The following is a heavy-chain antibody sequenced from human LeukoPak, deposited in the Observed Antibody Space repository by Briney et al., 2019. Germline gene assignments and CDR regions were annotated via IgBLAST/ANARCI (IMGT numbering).Heavy chain of an antibody. Sequence: SETLSLTCTVSGGSISNNNYYWVWIRQPPGKGLEWIGNIYYGGSTYYNPSLKSRLTISIDTSKNQFSLKLRSATAADTAVYYCARQASCAGNCYPHFDFWGQGTLVTVSS. CDR2: IYYGGST. CDR1: GGSISNNNYY. V-gene: IGHV4-39*01. J-gene: IGHJ4*02. D-gene: IGHD2-21*02. CDR3: ARQASCAGNCYPHFDF.